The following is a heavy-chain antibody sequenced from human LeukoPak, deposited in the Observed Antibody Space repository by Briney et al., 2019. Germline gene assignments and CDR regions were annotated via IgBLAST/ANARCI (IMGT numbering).Heavy chain of an antibody. CDR3: ARVDGTRFYYYYGMDV. V-gene: IGHV1-18*01. CDR2: ISAYNGNT. J-gene: IGHJ6*02. CDR1: GYTFTSYG. D-gene: IGHD1-14*01. Sequence: ASVKVPCKASGYTFTSYGISWVRQAPGQGLEWMGWISAYNGNTNYAQKLQGRVTITRDTSASTAYMELSSLRSEDTTVYYCARVDGTRFYYYYGMDVWGQGTTVTVSS.